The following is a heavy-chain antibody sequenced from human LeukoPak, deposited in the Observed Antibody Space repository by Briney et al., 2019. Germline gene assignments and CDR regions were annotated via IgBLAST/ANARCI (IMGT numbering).Heavy chain of an antibody. CDR3: AKVGGLGSFYRSPYFAY. Sequence: AGGSLRLSCAAAGFTFGDYAMDWVRQAPGKGLEWVSGISWNSDTIRYADSVKGRFTISRDTAKNSLYLQMNSLRPEDTALYYCAKVGGLGSFYRSPYFAYWGQGTLVTVSS. D-gene: IGHD3-10*01. CDR2: ISWNSDTI. J-gene: IGHJ4*02. CDR1: GFTFGDYA. V-gene: IGHV3-9*01.